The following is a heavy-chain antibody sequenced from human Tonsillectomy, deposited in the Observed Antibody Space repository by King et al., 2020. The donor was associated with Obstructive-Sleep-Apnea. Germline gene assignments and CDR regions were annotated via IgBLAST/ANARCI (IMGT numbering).Heavy chain of an antibody. CDR3: ATTLRLGELSLYYFDY. D-gene: IGHD3-16*02. J-gene: IGHJ4*02. CDR2: IYPGDSDT. CDR1: GYSFTSYW. V-gene: IGHV5-51*01. Sequence: VQLVESGAEVKKPGESLTISCTGSGYSFTSYWIGWVRQMPGKGLEWMGIIYPGDSDTRYSPSFQGQVTISADKSISTAYLQWSSLKASDTAMYYCATTLRLGELSLYYFDYWGQGTLVTVSS.